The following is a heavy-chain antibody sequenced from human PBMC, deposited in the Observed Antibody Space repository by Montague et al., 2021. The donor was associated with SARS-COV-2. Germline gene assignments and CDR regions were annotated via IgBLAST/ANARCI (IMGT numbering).Heavy chain of an antibody. V-gene: IGHV4-61*02. J-gene: IGHJ4*02. CDR3: ARVGWELRVGDYYFDY. CDR2: LLTSGAT. D-gene: IGHD1-26*01. CDR1: GDSITSKTHY. Sequence: TLSLSCTVSGDSITSKTHYWDWVRQPAGKGLEWIGRLLTSGATNFNPSLKSRLTISVDTSENQFSLKVTSVTPADTAVYYCARVGWELRVGDYYFDYWGQGTLVTVSS.